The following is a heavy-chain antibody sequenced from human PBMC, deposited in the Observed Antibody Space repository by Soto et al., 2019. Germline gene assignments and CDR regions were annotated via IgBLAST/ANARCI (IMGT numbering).Heavy chain of an antibody. CDR3: AKGEYVDVANLGS. CDR1: GFTFSSHA. V-gene: IGHV3-30*18. CDR2: ILYDGSNK. D-gene: IGHD5-18*01. J-gene: IGHJ4*02. Sequence: GGSLRLSCAASGFTFSSHAMHWVRQAPGKGLEWVAAILYDGSNKNYVDSVKGRFTISRDNSKNTLYLQMNSLRVEDTAVYYCAKGEYVDVANLGSWGQGTLVTVSS.